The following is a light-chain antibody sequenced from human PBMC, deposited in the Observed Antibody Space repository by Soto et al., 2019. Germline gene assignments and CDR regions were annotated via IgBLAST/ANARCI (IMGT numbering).Light chain of an antibody. Sequence: EIVLTQSPATLSLSPGERATLSCRASQSVSRNLAWYQQKPGQAPRLLIYEASNRATGIPSRFSGSGSGTDFTLTISSLEPEDVAVYYCQQRSNWPPYTFGQGTKLEIK. J-gene: IGKJ2*01. V-gene: IGKV3-11*01. CDR2: EAS. CDR1: QSVSRN. CDR3: QQRSNWPPYT.